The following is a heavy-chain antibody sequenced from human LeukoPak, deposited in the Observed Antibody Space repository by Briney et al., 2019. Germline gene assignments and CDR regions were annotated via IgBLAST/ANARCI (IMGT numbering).Heavy chain of an antibody. J-gene: IGHJ4*02. D-gene: IGHD1-26*01. CDR2: IYPGDSDT. Sequence: GESLKISCKGSGYSFTTYWIGWLRQMPGKGLEWIGIIYPGDSDTRYSPSFQGQVTISADKSISTAYLQWSSLRASDTAMYYCARLSGSYFNYFDYWGQGTLVTVSS. CDR1: GYSFTTYW. V-gene: IGHV5-51*01. CDR3: ARLSGSYFNYFDY.